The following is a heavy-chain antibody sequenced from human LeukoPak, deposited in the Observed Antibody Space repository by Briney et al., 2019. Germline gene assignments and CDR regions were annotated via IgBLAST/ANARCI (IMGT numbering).Heavy chain of an antibody. D-gene: IGHD5-18*01. CDR1: GYTFTSYA. CDR3: ARGQNSYGMVVGSLQDY. CDR2: INTNTGNP. Sequence: GASVKVSCKASGYTFTSYAMNWVRQAPGQGLEWMGWINTNTGNPTCAQGFTGRFVFSLDTSVSTAYLQISSLKAEDTAVYYCARGQNSYGMVVGSLQDYWGQGTLVTVSS. V-gene: IGHV7-4-1*02. J-gene: IGHJ4*02.